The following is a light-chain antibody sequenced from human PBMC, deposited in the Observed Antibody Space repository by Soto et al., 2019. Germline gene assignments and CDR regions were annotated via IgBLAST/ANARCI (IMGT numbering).Light chain of an antibody. J-gene: IGLJ1*01. CDR1: SSDVGDYNY. CDR2: DVS. CDR3: CSYAASNTFV. Sequence: QSVLTQPRSVSGSPGQSVTISCTGTSSDVGDYNYVSWYQQYSGKAPKVMIYDVSKRPSGVPDRFSGSKSGNTASLTISGLQAEDEADYYCCSYAASNTFVFGTGTKVTVL. V-gene: IGLV2-11*01.